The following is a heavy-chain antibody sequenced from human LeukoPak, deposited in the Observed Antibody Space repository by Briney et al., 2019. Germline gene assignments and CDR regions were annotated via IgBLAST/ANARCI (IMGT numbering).Heavy chain of an antibody. CDR1: GYTFTGYY. J-gene: IGHJ4*02. D-gene: IGHD6-19*01. V-gene: IGHV1-2*04. Sequence: ASVKVSCKASGYTFTGYYMHWVRQAPGQGLEWMGWINPNSGGTNYAQKFQGWVTMTRDTSISTAYMELSRLRSDDTAVYYCARESSLVAGPRGFDYWGQGTLVTVSS. CDR2: INPNSGGT. CDR3: ARESSLVAGPRGFDY.